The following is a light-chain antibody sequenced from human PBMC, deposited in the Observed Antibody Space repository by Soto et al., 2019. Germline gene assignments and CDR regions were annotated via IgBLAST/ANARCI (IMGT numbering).Light chain of an antibody. CDR1: SANIGSNT. V-gene: IGLV1-44*01. CDR3: AAWDDCLNGVV. J-gene: IGLJ2*01. Sequence: QSVLTQPPSASGTPGQRVTISCSGSSANIGSNTVNWYQQLPGTATTLLIYSNNQRPSGVPDRFSGYKSGTSASLAISRLQSDDEADYYCAAWDDCLNGVVFGGGTKLTVL. CDR2: SNN.